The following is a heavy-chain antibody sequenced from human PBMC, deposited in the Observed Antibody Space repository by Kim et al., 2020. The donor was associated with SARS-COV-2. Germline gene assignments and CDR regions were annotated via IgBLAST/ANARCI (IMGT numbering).Heavy chain of an antibody. Sequence: YTQKFKGRVTMNSDTSTSTVYMELSSLGSEDTAVYYCARAAGGYDLRQDYWGQGTLVTVSS. V-gene: IGHV1-46*01. D-gene: IGHD5-12*01. CDR3: ARAAGGYDLRQDY. J-gene: IGHJ4*02.